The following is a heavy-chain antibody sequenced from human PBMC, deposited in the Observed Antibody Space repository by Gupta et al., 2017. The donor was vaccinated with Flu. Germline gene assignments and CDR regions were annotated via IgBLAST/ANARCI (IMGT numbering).Heavy chain of an antibody. CDR3: ARVAAAGNYYYYYGMDV. V-gene: IGHV1-8*01. CDR2: MNPNSGNT. D-gene: IGHD6-13*01. Sequence: INWVRQATGQGLEWMGWMNPNSGNTGYAQKFQGRVTMTRNTSISTAYMELSSLRSEDTAVYYCARVAAAGNYYYYYGMDVGGQGTTVTVSS. J-gene: IGHJ6*02.